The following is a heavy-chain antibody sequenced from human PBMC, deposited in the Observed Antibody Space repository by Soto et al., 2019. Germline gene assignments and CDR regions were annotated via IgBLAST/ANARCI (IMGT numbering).Heavy chain of an antibody. CDR3: ASRRGGLDGYNYFDY. Sequence: ASVKVSCKASGGTFSSYAISWVRQAPGQGLEWMGGIIPIFGTANYAQKFQGRVTITADESTSTAYMELSSLRSEDTAVYYCASRRGGLDGYNYFDYWGQGTLVTVSS. D-gene: IGHD5-12*01. CDR1: GGTFSSYA. J-gene: IGHJ4*02. V-gene: IGHV1-69*13. CDR2: IIPIFGTA.